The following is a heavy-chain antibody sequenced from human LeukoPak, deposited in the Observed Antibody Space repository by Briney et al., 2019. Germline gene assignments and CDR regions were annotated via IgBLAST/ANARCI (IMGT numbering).Heavy chain of an antibody. V-gene: IGHV3-74*03. CDR2: IYSDGSRT. CDR3: ARSGRGGAFNI. Sequence: GGSLRLSCGASGFTFSSYWMPWVRQGPGKGLGGVSRIYSDGSRTTYAGSVKGRFTISGDNAKNTLYLQRNRLRAEDTAVYYCARSGRGGAFNIWGQGTMVTVSS. CDR1: GFTFSSYW. J-gene: IGHJ3*02. D-gene: IGHD1-26*01.